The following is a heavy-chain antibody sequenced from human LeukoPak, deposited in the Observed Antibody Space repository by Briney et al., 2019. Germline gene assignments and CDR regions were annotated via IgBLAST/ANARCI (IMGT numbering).Heavy chain of an antibody. D-gene: IGHD5-12*01. CDR2: FSSSSSYI. CDR1: GFTFSSYS. Sequence: GGSLRLSCAASGFTFSSYSMNWVRQAPGKGLEWVSSFSSSSSYIYYADSVKGRFTISRDNAKNSLYLQMNSLRAEDTALYYCAKDFERYSGYGPVSAFDIWGQGTMVTVSS. V-gene: IGHV3-21*04. J-gene: IGHJ3*02. CDR3: AKDFERYSGYGPVSAFDI.